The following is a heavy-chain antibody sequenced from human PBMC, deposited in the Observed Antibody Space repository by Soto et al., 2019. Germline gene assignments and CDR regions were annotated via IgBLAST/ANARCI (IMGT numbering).Heavy chain of an antibody. Sequence: GPSVKVSCKASGYTFTGYYMHWVRQAPGQGLEWMGWINPNSGGTNYAQKFQGRVTMTRDTSISTAYMELSRLRSDDTAVYYCARGPPSYYSGYDLNWFDPWGQGTLVTVSS. CDR2: INPNSGGT. V-gene: IGHV1-2*02. CDR1: GYTFTGYY. D-gene: IGHD5-12*01. J-gene: IGHJ5*02. CDR3: ARGPPSYYSGYDLNWFDP.